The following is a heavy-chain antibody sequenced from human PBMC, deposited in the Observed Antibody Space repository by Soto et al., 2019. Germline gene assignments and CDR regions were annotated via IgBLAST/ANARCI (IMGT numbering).Heavy chain of an antibody. CDR1: GFTFSSYA. V-gene: IGHV3-23*01. Sequence: GGSLRLSCAASGFTFSSYAMSWVRQAPGKGLEWVSAISGSGGSTYYADSVKGRFTISRDNSKNTLYLQMNSLRAEDTAVYYCGRQLLQGRAIYYYGMDVWGQGTTVTVSS. J-gene: IGHJ6*02. D-gene: IGHD2-15*01. CDR3: GRQLLQGRAIYYYGMDV. CDR2: ISGSGGST.